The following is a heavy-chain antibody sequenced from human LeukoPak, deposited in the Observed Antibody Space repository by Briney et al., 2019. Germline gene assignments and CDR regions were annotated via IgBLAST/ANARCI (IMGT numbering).Heavy chain of an antibody. J-gene: IGHJ4*02. D-gene: IGHD3-22*01. CDR1: GVSFSGYY. V-gene: IGHV4-34*01. CDR3: ARSLGDYYDSSGYSIIGTQQKNMYYFDY. CDR2: INHSGST. Sequence: SETLSLTCAVYGVSFSGYYWSWIRQPPGKGLEWIGEINHSGSTNYNPSLKSRVTISVDTSKNQFSLKLSSVTAADTAVYYCARSLGDYYDSSGYSIIGTQQKNMYYFDYWGQGTLVTVSS.